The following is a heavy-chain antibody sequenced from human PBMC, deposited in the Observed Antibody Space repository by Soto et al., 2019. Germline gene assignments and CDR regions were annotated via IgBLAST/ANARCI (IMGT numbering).Heavy chain of an antibody. D-gene: IGHD4-4*01. CDR3: AKADSNYAGKFSYYFMDV. CDR1: GYTFRSYG. V-gene: IGHV1-18*01. CDR2: ISADSSNT. Sequence: QVPLVQSGTEVKKPGASVKVSCKASGYTFRSYGISWVRQAPGQGLEWLGWISADSSNTHYAQKFQGKVTMTTDTSTSTAYMELRSLRSDDTAMYYCAKADSNYAGKFSYYFMDVWGKGTMVTVSS. J-gene: IGHJ6*03.